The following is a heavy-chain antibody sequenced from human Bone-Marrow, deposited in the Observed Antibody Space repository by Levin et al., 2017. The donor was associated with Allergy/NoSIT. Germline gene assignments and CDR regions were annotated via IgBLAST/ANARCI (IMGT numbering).Heavy chain of an antibody. V-gene: IGHV3-11*03. CDR2: ISGSSSYT. CDR3: ARIKWRLTGYYIDY. J-gene: IGHJ4*02. D-gene: IGHD3-9*01. Sequence: GESLKISCAASGFTFSDYYMSWIRQAPGQGLEWLSYISGSSSYTNNADSVKGLFTISRDNTKNSLYLQMNSLRAEDTAVYYCARIKWRLTGYYIDYWGQGTLVTVSS. CDR1: GFTFSDYY.